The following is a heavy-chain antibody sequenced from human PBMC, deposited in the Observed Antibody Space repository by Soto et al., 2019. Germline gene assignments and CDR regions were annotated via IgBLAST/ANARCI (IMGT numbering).Heavy chain of an antibody. CDR2: INPSGGST. V-gene: IGHV1-46*01. J-gene: IGHJ5*02. Sequence: ASLKVSCKASGYTFTSYYMHWVRQAPGQGLEWMGIINPSGGSTSYAQKFQGRVTMTRDTSTSTVYMELSSLRSEDTAVYYCARDRITMIVERTDWFDRWGQGTLVTVSS. D-gene: IGHD3-22*01. CDR1: GYTFTSYY. CDR3: ARDRITMIVERTDWFDR.